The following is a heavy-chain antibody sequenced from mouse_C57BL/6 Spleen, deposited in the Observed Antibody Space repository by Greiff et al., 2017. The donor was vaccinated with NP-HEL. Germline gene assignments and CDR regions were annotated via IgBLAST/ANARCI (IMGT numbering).Heavy chain of an antibody. Sequence: VQLQQSGPELVKPGASVKIPCKASGYTFTDYNMDWVKQSHGKSLEWIGGINPDNGGTNYNQKFKGKATLTADKSSSTAYMELRSLPSEDTAVYYCARRHYGSSPFAYWGQGTLVTVSA. CDR3: ARRHYGSSPFAY. V-gene: IGHV1-18*01. CDR1: GYTFTDYN. J-gene: IGHJ3*01. CDR2: INPDNGGT. D-gene: IGHD1-1*01.